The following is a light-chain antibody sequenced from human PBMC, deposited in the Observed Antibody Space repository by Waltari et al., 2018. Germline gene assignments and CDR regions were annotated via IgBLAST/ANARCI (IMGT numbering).Light chain of an antibody. CDR1: QSLSRA. Sequence: EIVFTHSPDSLCLSPGEQPTLTCRASQSLSRALAWYQQKPGLAPRLLIYAVSTWATGIPYRFSGSGSGTDFSLTITRLEPEDFAVYYCQHYVRLPGAFGQGTKVDI. CDR3: QHYVRLPGA. V-gene: IGKV3-20*01. J-gene: IGKJ1*01. CDR2: AVS.